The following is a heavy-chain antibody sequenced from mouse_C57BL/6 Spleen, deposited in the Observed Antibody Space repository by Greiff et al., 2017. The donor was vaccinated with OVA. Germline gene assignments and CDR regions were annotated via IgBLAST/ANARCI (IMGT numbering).Heavy chain of an antibody. CDR2: IYPGDGDT. CDR3: ARRGNYGSSFYAMDY. D-gene: IGHD1-1*01. CDR1: GYAFSSYW. J-gene: IGHJ4*01. V-gene: IGHV1-80*01. Sequence: QVQLQQSGAELVKPGASVKISCKASGYAFSSYWMNWVKQRPGKGLEWIGKIYPGDGDTNYNGKFKGKATLTADKSSSTAYMQLSSLTSEDSAVYFCARRGNYGSSFYAMDYWGQGTSVTVSS.